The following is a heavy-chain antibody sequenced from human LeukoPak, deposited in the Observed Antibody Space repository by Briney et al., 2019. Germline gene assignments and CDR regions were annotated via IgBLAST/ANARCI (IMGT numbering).Heavy chain of an antibody. CDR3: AKDQGQFDPHYFDY. D-gene: IGHD5-24*01. Sequence: GGSLRLSCAASGFTFSSYGMHWVRQAPGKGLEWVAVISYDGSNKYYADSVKGRFTISRDNSKNTLYLQMNSLRAEDTAVYYCAKDQGQFDPHYFDYWGQGTLVTVSS. CDR1: GFTFSSYG. CDR2: ISYDGSNK. V-gene: IGHV3-30*18. J-gene: IGHJ4*02.